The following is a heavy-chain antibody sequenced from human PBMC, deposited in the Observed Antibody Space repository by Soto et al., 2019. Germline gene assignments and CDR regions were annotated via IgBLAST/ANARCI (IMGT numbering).Heavy chain of an antibody. J-gene: IGHJ4*02. D-gene: IGHD3-10*01. CDR3: ATAPLPYYYGSGTRKRFPLDY. V-gene: IGHV1-24*01. Sequence: GASVKVSCKVSGYTLTELSMHWVRQAPGQGLEWMGGFDPEDGETIYAQKFQGRVTMTEDTSTDTAYMELSSLRSEDTAVYYCATAPLPYYYGSGTRKRFPLDYWGQGTLVTVSS. CDR1: GYTLTELS. CDR2: FDPEDGET.